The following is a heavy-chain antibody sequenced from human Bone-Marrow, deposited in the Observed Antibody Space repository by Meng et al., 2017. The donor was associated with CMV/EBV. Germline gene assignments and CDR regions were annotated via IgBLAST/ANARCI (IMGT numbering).Heavy chain of an antibody. J-gene: IGHJ4*02. CDR3: ARGFCSSTSCHLLGLEDY. Sequence: GESLKISCAASGFTFSSYWMSWVRQAPGKGLEWVANIKQDGSEKYYVDSVKGRFTISRDNAKNSLYLQMNSLRAEDTAVYYCARGFCSSTSCHLLGLEDYWGQGTLVTVSS. CDR2: IKQDGSEK. D-gene: IGHD2-2*01. V-gene: IGHV3-7*03. CDR1: GFTFSSYW.